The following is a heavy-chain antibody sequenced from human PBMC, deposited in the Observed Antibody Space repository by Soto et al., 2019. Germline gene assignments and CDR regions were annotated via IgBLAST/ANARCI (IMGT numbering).Heavy chain of an antibody. CDR1: GFTFSSYA. Sequence: EVQLLESGGGLVQPGGSLRLSCAASGFTFSSYAMSWVRQAPVKGLEWVSAISGSGGSTYYADSVKGRFTISRDNSKNTLYLQMNSLRAEDTAVYYCAKDTRYSSSWYYFDYWGQGTLVTVSS. CDR2: ISGSGGST. CDR3: AKDTRYSSSWYYFDY. D-gene: IGHD6-13*01. J-gene: IGHJ4*02. V-gene: IGHV3-23*01.